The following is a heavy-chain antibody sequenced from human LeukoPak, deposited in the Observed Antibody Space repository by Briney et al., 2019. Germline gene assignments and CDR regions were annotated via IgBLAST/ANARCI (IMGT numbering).Heavy chain of an antibody. D-gene: IGHD4-17*01. CDR3: ARGRAVTTGDDY. V-gene: IGHV4-4*07. CDR1: GGSLNNY. Sequence: SETLSLTCTVSGGSLNNYWSWIRQPAGKGLEWIGRIFSSGSTAYHPSLKSRVTMSVDTSRNSFSLKLTSVTAADTAVYYCARGRAVTTGDDYWGQGTLVTVSS. CDR2: IFSSGST. J-gene: IGHJ4*02.